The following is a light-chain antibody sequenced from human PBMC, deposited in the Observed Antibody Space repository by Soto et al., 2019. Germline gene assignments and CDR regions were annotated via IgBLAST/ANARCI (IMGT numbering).Light chain of an antibody. V-gene: IGKV3D-20*01. CDR1: QSVSSSY. Sequence: EIVLTQSPATLSLSPGERATLSCGASQSVSSSYLAWYQQKPGLAPRLLIYDASSRATGIPDRFSGSGSGIDFPLTISRLEPEDFAVYYCQQYGSSPPITFGQGTRLEIK. CDR2: DAS. CDR3: QQYGSSPPIT. J-gene: IGKJ5*01.